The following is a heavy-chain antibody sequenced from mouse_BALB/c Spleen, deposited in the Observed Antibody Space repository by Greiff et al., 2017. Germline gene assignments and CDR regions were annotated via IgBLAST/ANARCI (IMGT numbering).Heavy chain of an antibody. CDR1: GYSITSGYY. CDR3: ARSLLRSPYFDY. CDR2: ISYDGSN. Sequence: VQLQQSGPGLVKPSQSLSLTCSVTGYSITSGYYWNWIRQFPGNQLEWMGYISYDGSNNYNPSLKNRISITRDTSKNQFFLKLNSVTTEDTATYYCARSLLRSPYFDYWGQGTTLTVSS. J-gene: IGHJ2*01. D-gene: IGHD1-2*01. V-gene: IGHV3-6*02.